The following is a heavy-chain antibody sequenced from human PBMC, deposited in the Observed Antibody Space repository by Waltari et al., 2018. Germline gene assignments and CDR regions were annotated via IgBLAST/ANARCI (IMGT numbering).Heavy chain of an antibody. J-gene: IGHJ3*01. Sequence: EVQLLESGGGLVQPGGSLRLSCAASGFSFSGSWMTWVRQAPGKGREWVAEINPDGSGEYYVASVNGRFTISRDNTKNSLYLQMNSLRPDDTAVYFCARDPAFGAFDFWGQGTVVTVSS. CDR2: INPDGSGE. CDR3: ARDPAFGAFDF. D-gene: IGHD3-10*01. V-gene: IGHV3-7*01. CDR1: GFSFSGSW.